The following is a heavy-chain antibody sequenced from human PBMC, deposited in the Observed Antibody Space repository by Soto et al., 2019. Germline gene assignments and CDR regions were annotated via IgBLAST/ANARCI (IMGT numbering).Heavy chain of an antibody. CDR2: INHSGST. D-gene: IGHD6-13*01. J-gene: IGHJ4*02. CDR1: GGSFSCYY. CDR3: ARDSSSCDY. Sequence: PSETLSLTCAVYGGSFSCYYWSWIRQPPGKGLEWIGEINHSGSTNYNPSLKSRVTISVDTSKNQFSLKLSSVTAADTAVYYCARDSSSCDYWGQGTLVTVSS. V-gene: IGHV4-34*01.